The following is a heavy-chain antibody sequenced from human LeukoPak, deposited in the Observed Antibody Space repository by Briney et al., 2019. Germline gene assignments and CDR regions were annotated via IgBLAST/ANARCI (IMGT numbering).Heavy chain of an antibody. CDR2: INHSGST. D-gene: IGHD3-22*01. J-gene: IGHJ5*02. V-gene: IGHV4-34*01. Sequence: SETLSLTCAVYGGSFSGYYWSWIRQPPGKGLEWIGEINHSGSTNYNPSLKSRVTISVDTSKNHFSLKLSSVTAADTAVYYRARTSIYYDSSGYRSWGQGTLVTVSS. CDR1: GGSFSGYY. CDR3: ARTSIYYDSSGYRS.